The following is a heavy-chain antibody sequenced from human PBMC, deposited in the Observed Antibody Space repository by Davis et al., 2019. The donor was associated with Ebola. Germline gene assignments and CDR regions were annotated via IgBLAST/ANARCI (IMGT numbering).Heavy chain of an antibody. CDR2: ISGSGGST. J-gene: IGHJ1*01. D-gene: IGHD6-13*01. V-gene: IGHV3-23*01. Sequence: GESLKISCAASGFTFTSYAMSWVRQAPGKGLEWVSGISGSGGSTYYADSVKGRFTISRDNSKNTLYLQMNSLRAEDTAVYYCAKWFGIAAAAHAEYFQHWGQGTLVTVSS. CDR3: AKWFGIAAAAHAEYFQH. CDR1: GFTFTSYA.